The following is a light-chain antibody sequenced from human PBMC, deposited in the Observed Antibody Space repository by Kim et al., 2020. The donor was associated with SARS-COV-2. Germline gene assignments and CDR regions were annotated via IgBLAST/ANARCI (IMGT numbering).Light chain of an antibody. Sequence: SPGERATLFCRARQSVNSSSLAWYQQKPGQAPRLFIYSASKRADGIPDRFGGSGSGTDFTLTIARLEPEDFAMYYCQQSGSSPLTFGGGTKVDIK. J-gene: IGKJ4*01. CDR2: SAS. CDR1: QSVNSSS. CDR3: QQSGSSPLT. V-gene: IGKV3-20*01.